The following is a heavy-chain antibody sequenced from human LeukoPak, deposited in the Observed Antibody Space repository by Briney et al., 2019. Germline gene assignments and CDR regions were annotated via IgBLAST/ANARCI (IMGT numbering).Heavy chain of an antibody. CDR1: GVTFSSYA. D-gene: IGHD6-19*01. CDR2: ISYDGSNK. J-gene: IGHJ1*01. V-gene: IGHV3-30*04. Sequence: GGSLRLSCAASGVTFSSYAMHWVRQAPGQGLESVAIISYDGSNKYYADSVKGRFTISRDNSKNTLYLQMNSLRAEDTAVYYCARDQSEQWLVRFYFQHWGQGTLVTVSS. CDR3: ARDQSEQWLVRFYFQH.